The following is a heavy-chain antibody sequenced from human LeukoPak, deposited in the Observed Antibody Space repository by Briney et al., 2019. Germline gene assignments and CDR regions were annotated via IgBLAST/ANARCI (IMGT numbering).Heavy chain of an antibody. J-gene: IGHJ2*01. CDR2: ISSSSSYI. Sequence: GGSLRLSCAASGFTFSSYSMNWVRQAPGKGLEWVSSISSSSSYIYYADSVKGRFTISRDNAKNSLYLQMNSLRAEDTAVYYCARVGRGYWCLDLWGRGTLVTVSS. V-gene: IGHV3-21*01. CDR1: GFTFSSYS. CDR3: ARVGRGYWCLDL. D-gene: IGHD1-26*01.